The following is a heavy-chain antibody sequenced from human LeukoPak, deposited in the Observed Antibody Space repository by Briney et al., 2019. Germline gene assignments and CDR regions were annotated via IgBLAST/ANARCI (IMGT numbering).Heavy chain of an antibody. Sequence: SVKVSCKASGGTFSSYAISWVRQAPGQGLEWMGGIIPIFGTANYAQKFQGRVTITADESTSTAYMELSSLRSEDTAVYYCAKTMDYYDSSGYYFDYWGQGTLVTVSS. CDR3: AKTMDYYDSSGYYFDY. V-gene: IGHV1-69*01. D-gene: IGHD3-22*01. J-gene: IGHJ4*02. CDR1: GGTFSSYA. CDR2: IIPIFGTA.